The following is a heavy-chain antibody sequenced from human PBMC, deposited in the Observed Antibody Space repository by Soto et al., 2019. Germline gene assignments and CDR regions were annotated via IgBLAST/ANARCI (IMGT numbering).Heavy chain of an antibody. V-gene: IGHV3-33*01. CDR2: IWYDGTNK. D-gene: IGHD6-13*01. CDR1: GFTFSSYG. J-gene: IGHJ6*02. CDR3: ARDRGAVAGTRYYYGMDV. Sequence: QVQLVESGGGVVQPGRSLRLSCAASGFTFSSYGMHWVRQAPGKGLEWVAVIWYDGTNKYYADSVKGRFTISRDNSKNTRYLQMNSRRAEDTAVYYCARDRGAVAGTRYYYGMDVWGQGTTVTVSS.